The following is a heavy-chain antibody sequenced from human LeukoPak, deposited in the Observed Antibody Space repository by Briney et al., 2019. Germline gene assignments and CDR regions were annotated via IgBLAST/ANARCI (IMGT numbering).Heavy chain of an antibody. Sequence: GGSLRLSCAASGFTFSSYALSWVRQAPGKGLEWVSTISGSGDSTYYADSVKGRFTISRDSSKNTLSLQMHSLRAEDTAVYYCAKDGGEAKYCSSASCLFYFDYWGQGTLVTVSS. CDR1: GFTFSSYA. J-gene: IGHJ4*02. V-gene: IGHV3-23*01. CDR3: AKDGGEAKYCSSASCLFYFDY. CDR2: ISGSGDST. D-gene: IGHD2-2*01.